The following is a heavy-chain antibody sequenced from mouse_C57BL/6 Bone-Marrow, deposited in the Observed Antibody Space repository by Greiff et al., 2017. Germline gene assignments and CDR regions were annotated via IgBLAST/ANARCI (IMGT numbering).Heavy chain of an antibody. J-gene: IGHJ2*01. CDR1: GFTFSSYG. D-gene: IGHD1-1*01. CDR2: ISSGGSYT. V-gene: IGHV5-6*01. Sequence: EVQRVESGGDLVKPGGSLKLSCAASGFTFSSYGMSWVRQTPDKRLEWVATISSGGSYTYYPDSVKGRFTISRDNAKNTLYLQMSSLKSEDTAMYYCARHIVDYYGSSYFDYWGQGTTLTVSS. CDR3: ARHIVDYYGSSYFDY.